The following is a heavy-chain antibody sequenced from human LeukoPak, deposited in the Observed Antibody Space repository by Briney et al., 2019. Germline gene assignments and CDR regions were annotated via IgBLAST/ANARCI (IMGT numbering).Heavy chain of an antibody. Sequence: GGSLRLSCAASGFTFSTYSMNWVRQAPGKGLEGVSSISSSSSYIYYADSLKGRFTISRDNAKNSLYLQMNSLRAEDTAVYYCARGPDYYDGIGYYLVYWGQGTLITVSS. D-gene: IGHD3-22*01. CDR1: GFTFSTYS. CDR3: ARGPDYYDGIGYYLVY. V-gene: IGHV3-21*01. J-gene: IGHJ4*02. CDR2: ISSSSSYI.